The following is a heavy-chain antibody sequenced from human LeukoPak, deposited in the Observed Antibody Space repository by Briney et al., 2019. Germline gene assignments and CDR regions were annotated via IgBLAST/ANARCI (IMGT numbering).Heavy chain of an antibody. CDR1: GGSFSGYY. V-gene: IGHV4-34*01. CDR2: INHSGST. CDR3: ARRGSSSWYSSLPFDP. J-gene: IGHJ5*02. Sequence: SETLSLTCAVYGGSFSGYYWSWIRQPPGKGLEWIGEINHSGSTNYNPSLKSRVTISVDTSKNQFSLKLSSVTAADTAVYYCARRGSSSWYSSLPFDPWGQGTLVTVSS. D-gene: IGHD6-13*01.